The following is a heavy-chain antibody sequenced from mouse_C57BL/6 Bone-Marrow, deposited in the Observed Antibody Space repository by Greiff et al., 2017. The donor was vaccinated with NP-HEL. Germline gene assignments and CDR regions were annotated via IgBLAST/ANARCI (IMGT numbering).Heavy chain of an antibody. Sequence: EVKLVESGGGLVKPGGSLKLSCAASGFTFSSYAMSWVRQTPEKRLEWVATISDGGSYTYYPDNVKGRFTISRDNAKNNLYLQMSHLKSEDTAMYYCARAGNYGSRGWYFDVWGTGTTVTVSS. CDR1: GFTFSSYA. V-gene: IGHV5-4*03. D-gene: IGHD1-1*01. J-gene: IGHJ1*03. CDR2: ISDGGSYT. CDR3: ARAGNYGSRGWYFDV.